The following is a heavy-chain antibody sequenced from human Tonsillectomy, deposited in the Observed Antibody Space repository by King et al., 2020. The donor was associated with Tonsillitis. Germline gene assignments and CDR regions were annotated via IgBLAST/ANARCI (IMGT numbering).Heavy chain of an antibody. CDR2: ISSSTSYT. Sequence: VQLVESGGGLVKPGGSLRLSCAASGFIFSDYYMSWIRQAPGKGLEWVSYISSSTSYTNYADSVKSRFTISRDNAKNSLYLQMNSLRAEDTAVYYCARCLVVTATRSDDAFDICGQGRMVTVSS. CDR1: GFIFSDYY. D-gene: IGHD2-21*02. J-gene: IGHJ3*02. V-gene: IGHV3-11*06. CDR3: ARCLVVTATRSDDAFDI.